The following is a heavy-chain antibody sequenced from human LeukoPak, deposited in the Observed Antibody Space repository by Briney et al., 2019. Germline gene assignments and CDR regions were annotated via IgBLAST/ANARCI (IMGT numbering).Heavy chain of an antibody. Sequence: ASETLSLTCAVSGGSISSSNWWSWVRQPPGKGLEWIGEIYHSGSTNYNPSLKSRVTISVDKSKNQFSLKLSSVTAADTAVYYCAREDSIAAAGTRSSGYYYYMDVWGKGTTVTVSS. CDR2: IYHSGST. J-gene: IGHJ6*03. V-gene: IGHV4-4*02. CDR1: GGSISSSNW. D-gene: IGHD6-13*01. CDR3: AREDSIAAAGTRSSGYYYYMDV.